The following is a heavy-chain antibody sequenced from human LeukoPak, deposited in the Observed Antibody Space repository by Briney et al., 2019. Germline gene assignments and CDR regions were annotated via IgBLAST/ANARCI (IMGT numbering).Heavy chain of an antibody. D-gene: IGHD6-19*01. J-gene: IGHJ4*02. CDR2: IYPGDSGT. CDR1: GYSFTSYW. V-gene: IGHV5-51*01. CDR3: ARRRGWQWLVEEVFDY. Sequence: GESLKISCKGSGYSFTSYWIGWVRQTPGKGLEWMGIIYPGDSGTRYSPSFQGQVTISADKSISTAYLQWSSLKASDTAMYYCARRRGWQWLVEEVFDYWGQGTLVTVSS.